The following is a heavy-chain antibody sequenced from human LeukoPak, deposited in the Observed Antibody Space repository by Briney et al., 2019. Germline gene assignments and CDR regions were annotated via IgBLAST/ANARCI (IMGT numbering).Heavy chain of an antibody. CDR3: VRGSSATYRQGAY. Sequence: GGSLRLSCAASGLTFSSFGFHWVRQVPGKGLVWVSRIKADGVTTNFADSVEGRFTISRDNAKNTVYLQMNSLRVEDTAVYYCVRGSSATYRQGAYWGQGTPVTVSS. CDR2: IKADGVTT. V-gene: IGHV3-74*01. J-gene: IGHJ4*02. CDR1: GLTFSSFG. D-gene: IGHD3-10*01.